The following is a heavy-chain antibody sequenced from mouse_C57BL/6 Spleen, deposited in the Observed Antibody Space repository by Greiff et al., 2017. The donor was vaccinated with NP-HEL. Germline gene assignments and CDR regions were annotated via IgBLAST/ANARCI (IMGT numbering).Heavy chain of an antibody. CDR1: GFTFNTYA. CDR2: IRSKSSNYAT. V-gene: IGHV10-3*01. Sequence: GGGLVQPKGSLKLSCAASGFTFNTYAMHWVRQAPGKGLEWVARIRSKSSNYATYYADSVKVRFTISRDDSQSMLYLQMNNRTTEDTAMYYCVRDGSSFFFDYWGQGTTLTVSS. J-gene: IGHJ2*01. D-gene: IGHD1-1*01. CDR3: VRDGSSFFFDY.